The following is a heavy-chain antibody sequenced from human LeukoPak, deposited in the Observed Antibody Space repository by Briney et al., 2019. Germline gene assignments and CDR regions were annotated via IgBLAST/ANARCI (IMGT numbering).Heavy chain of an antibody. CDR3: AKVLMVRGVSTFDY. J-gene: IGHJ4*02. V-gene: IGHV3-9*01. CDR2: ISWNSGSI. Sequence: LSLTCTVSGGSISSYYWSWIRQPPGKGLEWVSGISWNSGSIGYADSVKGRFTISRDNAKNSLYLQMNSLRAEDTALYYCAKVLMVRGVSTFDYWGQGTLVTVSS. D-gene: IGHD3-10*01. CDR1: GGSISSYY.